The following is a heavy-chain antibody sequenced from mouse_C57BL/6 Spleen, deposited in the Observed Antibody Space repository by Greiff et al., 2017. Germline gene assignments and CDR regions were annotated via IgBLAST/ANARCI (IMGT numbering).Heavy chain of an antibody. V-gene: IGHV1-72*01. CDR1: GYTFTSYW. CDR3: AIDYDYAMDY. Sequence: QVQLQQPGAELVKPGASVKLSCKASGYTFTSYWMHWVKQRPGRGLEWIGRIDPNSGGTKYNEKFKSKAKLTVDKPSSTAYMQLSILTSEDSAVYYCAIDYDYAMDYWGQGTSVTVSS. CDR2: IDPNSGGT. J-gene: IGHJ4*01. D-gene: IGHD2-4*01.